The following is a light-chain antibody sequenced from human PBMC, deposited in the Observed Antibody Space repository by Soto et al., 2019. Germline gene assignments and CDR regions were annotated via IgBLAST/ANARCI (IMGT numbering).Light chain of an antibody. V-gene: IGKV3-11*01. J-gene: IGKJ4*01. CDR3: QQRGGWPLT. Sequence: EIVLTQSPATLSLSPGERATLSCRASQSVSPGLAWYQQKPGQAPRLLIYETSNRATGIPARFGGSGSGTDFSLTSSRLEPEDFAVYYCQQRGGWPLTFGGGTRVEIK. CDR1: QSVSPG. CDR2: ETS.